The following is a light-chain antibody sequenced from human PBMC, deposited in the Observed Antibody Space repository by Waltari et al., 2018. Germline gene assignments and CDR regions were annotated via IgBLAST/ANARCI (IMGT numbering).Light chain of an antibody. CDR2: KDH. J-gene: IGLJ2*01. Sequence: YKKETGQAPGVVILKDHERPAEVPERFSGSTSGTRVTLTISGAQAEDEADYYCQSVDSTGSYVVFGGGTKLTVL. CDR3: QSVDSTGSYVV. V-gene: IGLV3-25*03.